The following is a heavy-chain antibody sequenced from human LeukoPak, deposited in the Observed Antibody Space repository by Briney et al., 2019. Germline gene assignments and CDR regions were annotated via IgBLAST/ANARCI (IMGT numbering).Heavy chain of an antibody. V-gene: IGHV3-30*04. CDR2: ISYDGSNK. CDR1: DFTFSSYA. Sequence: GGSLRLSCAASDFTFSSYAMYWVRQAPGKGLEWVAVISYDGSNKYYADSVKGRFTISRDNSKNTLYLQMNSLRAEDTAVYYCARAAPFGEIDYWGQGTLVTVSS. CDR3: ARAAPFGEIDY. J-gene: IGHJ4*02. D-gene: IGHD3-16*01.